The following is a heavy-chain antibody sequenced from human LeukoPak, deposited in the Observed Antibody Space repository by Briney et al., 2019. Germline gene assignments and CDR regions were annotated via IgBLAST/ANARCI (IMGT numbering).Heavy chain of an antibody. J-gene: IGHJ4*02. CDR2: INPNTGGT. CDR3: ARDAPYGGLTPNDY. Sequence: GASVKVSCKASGYTFTNYYVHWVRQAPGQGLEWMGWINPNTGGTNYAQKFQGRVTMTRDTSISTAYMELSSLRSEDTAVYYCARDAPYGGLTPNDYWGQGTLVTVSS. D-gene: IGHD3-16*01. CDR1: GYTFTNYY. V-gene: IGHV1-2*02.